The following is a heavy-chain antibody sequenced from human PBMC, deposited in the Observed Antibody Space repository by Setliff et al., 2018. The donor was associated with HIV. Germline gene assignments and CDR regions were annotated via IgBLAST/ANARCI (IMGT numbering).Heavy chain of an antibody. CDR3: ARDPPGYGDSNDY. D-gene: IGHD4-17*01. J-gene: IGHJ4*02. Sequence: SETLSLTCTASYATLSTADYYWTWIRQPPGKGLEWIGFVSYTGTTRYSPSLRSRISMSIDTSKNQFSLKVRSVSAADTAVYYCARDPPGYGDSNDYWGQGMLVTVSS. CDR1: YATLSTADYY. CDR2: VSYTGTT. V-gene: IGHV4-30-4*02.